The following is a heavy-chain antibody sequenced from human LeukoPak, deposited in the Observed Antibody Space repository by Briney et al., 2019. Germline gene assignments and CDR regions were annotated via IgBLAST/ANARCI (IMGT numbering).Heavy chain of an antibody. CDR1: GGSISSSSYY. D-gene: IGHD6-13*01. CDR2: IYYSGST. V-gene: IGHV4-39*01. Sequence: TSETLSLTCTVSGGSISSSSYYWGWIRQPPGKGLEWIGSIYYSGSTYYNPSLKSRVTISVDTSKNQFSLKLSSVTAADTAVYYCAAVLSSSWRDYWGQGTLVTVSS. CDR3: AAVLSSSWRDY. J-gene: IGHJ4*02.